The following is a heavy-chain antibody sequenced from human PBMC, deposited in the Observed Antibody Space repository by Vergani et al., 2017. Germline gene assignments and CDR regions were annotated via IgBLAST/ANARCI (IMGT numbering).Heavy chain of an antibody. V-gene: IGHV4-38-2*01. CDR3: ARQGGYYDSRGYYFNRFDP. D-gene: IGHD3-22*01. CDR1: GYSISRCYY. Sequence: QVQLQESGPGLVKPSETLSLNCAVTGYSISRCYYWCWIRQPPGKVLECIGIVYHTGSTYYNPSLKSRVTISVDTSKNQFSLRLSSVTAADTAVYYCARQGGYYDSRGYYFNRFDPWGQGTLVTVSS. J-gene: IGHJ5*02. CDR2: VYHTGST.